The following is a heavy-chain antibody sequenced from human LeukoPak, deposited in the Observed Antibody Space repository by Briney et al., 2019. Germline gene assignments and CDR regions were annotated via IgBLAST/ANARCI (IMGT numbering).Heavy chain of an antibody. V-gene: IGHV4-34*01. CDR3: ASSVGSTDY. D-gene: IGHD1-26*01. Sequence: SETLSLTCAVYGESLSKYCWTWIRQSPGKGLEWIGEINHRGSTNLNPSLKSRVTLSVDTSKHQISLKLTSVTAADAAVYDCASSVGSTDYWGQGTLVTVSS. J-gene: IGHJ4*02. CDR2: INHRGST. CDR1: GESLSKYC.